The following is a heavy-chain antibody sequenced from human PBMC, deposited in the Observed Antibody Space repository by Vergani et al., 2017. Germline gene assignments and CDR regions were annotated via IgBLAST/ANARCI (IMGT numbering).Heavy chain of an antibody. J-gene: IGHJ3*02. CDR2: INHTGNN. D-gene: IGHD3-10*01. Sequence: QVQLQQWGAGLLKPSETLSLTCAVYGGSFSGYYWSWIRQPPGKGLEWIGEINHTGNNNYNPSRKSRVTISVDTSKIQFTLKLSSVTAADTAVYSCSSGYYAFDIWGQGTMVTVSS. V-gene: IGHV4-34*01. CDR3: SSGYYAFDI. CDR1: GGSFSGYY.